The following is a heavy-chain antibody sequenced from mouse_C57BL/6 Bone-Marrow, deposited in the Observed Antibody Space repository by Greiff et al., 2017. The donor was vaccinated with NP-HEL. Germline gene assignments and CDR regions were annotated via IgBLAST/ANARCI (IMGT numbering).Heavy chain of an antibody. CDR2: IRNKANGYTT. V-gene: IGHV7-3*01. J-gene: IGHJ4*01. CDR1: GFTFTAYY. CDR3: ARYDLGPYAMDY. Sequence: EVQGVESGGGLVQPGGSLSLSCAASGFTFTAYYMSWVRQPPGKALEWLGFIRNKANGYTTEYSASVKGRFTISRDNSQSILYLQMNALRAEDSATYYCARYDLGPYAMDYWGQGTSVTVSS. D-gene: IGHD4-1*01.